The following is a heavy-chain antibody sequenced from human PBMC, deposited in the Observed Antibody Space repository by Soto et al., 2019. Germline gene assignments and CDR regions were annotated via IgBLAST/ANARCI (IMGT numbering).Heavy chain of an antibody. V-gene: IGHV4-30-4*02. CDR3: AREYSQYFGGDYYYYGMDV. CDR2: IYYSGST. Sequence: SETLSLTCTVSVGSISSGDYYWSWIRQPPGKGLEWIGYIYYSGSTYYNPSLKSRVTISVDTSKNQFSLKLSSVTAADTAVYYCAREYSQYFGGDYYYYGMDVCGQGTTVTLS. CDR1: VGSISSGDYY. D-gene: IGHD3-16*01. J-gene: IGHJ6*02.